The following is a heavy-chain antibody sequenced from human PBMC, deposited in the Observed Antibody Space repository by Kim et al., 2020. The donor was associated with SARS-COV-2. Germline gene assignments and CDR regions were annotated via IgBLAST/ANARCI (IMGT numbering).Heavy chain of an antibody. Sequence: GGSLRLSCAASGFTFSSYAMHWVRQAPGKGLEWVAVISYDGSNKYYADSVKGRFTISRDNSKNTLYLQMNSLRAEDTAVYYCARDLSGSTSCPWFDPWG. CDR2: ISYDGSNK. CDR3: ARDLSGSTSCPWFDP. D-gene: IGHD2-2*01. V-gene: IGHV3-30-3*01. J-gene: IGHJ5*02. CDR1: GFTFSSYA.